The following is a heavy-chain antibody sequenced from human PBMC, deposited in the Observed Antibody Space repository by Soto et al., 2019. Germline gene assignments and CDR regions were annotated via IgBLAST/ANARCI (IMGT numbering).Heavy chain of an antibody. D-gene: IGHD6-13*01. V-gene: IGHV4-39*01. CDR3: ARLSXXXLGVDY. CDR2: IYYSGST. Sequence: PSETLSLTCTVSGGSISSSSYYWGWIRQPPGKGLEWIGSIYYSGSTYYNPSLKSRVTISVDTSKNQFSLKLSSVTAADTAVYYCARLSXXXLGVDYWGQGTLVTVSS. J-gene: IGHJ4*02. CDR1: GGSISSSSYY.